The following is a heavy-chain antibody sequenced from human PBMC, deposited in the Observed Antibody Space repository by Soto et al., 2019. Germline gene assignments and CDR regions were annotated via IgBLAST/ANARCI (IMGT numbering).Heavy chain of an antibody. D-gene: IGHD2-21*02. Sequence: QVQLVQSGAEVKKPGSSVKVSCKASGGTFSSYAISWVRQAPGQGLEWMGGIIPIFGTANYAQKFQGRVTITGDESTSTGYMELSRLRSEDTAVYYCARDGGDAPAMNDAFYIWGQGTMVTVSS. V-gene: IGHV1-69*01. CDR3: ARDGGDAPAMNDAFYI. J-gene: IGHJ3*02. CDR1: GGTFSSYA. CDR2: IIPIFGTA.